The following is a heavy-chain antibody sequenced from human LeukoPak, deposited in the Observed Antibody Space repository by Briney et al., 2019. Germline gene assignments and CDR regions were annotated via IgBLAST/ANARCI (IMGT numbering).Heavy chain of an antibody. CDR1: GFTFSDYY. CDR3: ARVTSMTSSSWYRGGGFDP. CDR2: ISSSGSTI. J-gene: IGHJ5*02. D-gene: IGHD6-13*01. Sequence: KSGGSLRLSCAASGFTFSDYYMSWIRQAPGKGLEWVSYISSSGSTIYYADSVKGRFTISRDNAKNSLYLQMNSLRTEDTAVYYCARVTSMTSSSWYRGGGFDPWGQGTQVTVSS. V-gene: IGHV3-11*04.